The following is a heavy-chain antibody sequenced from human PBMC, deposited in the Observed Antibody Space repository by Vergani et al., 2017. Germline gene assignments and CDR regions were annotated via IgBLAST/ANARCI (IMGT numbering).Heavy chain of an antibody. J-gene: IGHJ1*01. CDR1: GDSISRSHYY. D-gene: IGHD6-19*01. V-gene: IGHV4-39*01. CDR3: TRHGRSGWAGYFQH. Sequence: QLQLQESGPGLVKPSETLSLSCCVSGDSISRSHYYWGWLRQPPGKGLEWIGTIYYTGTTYYNEAHKSRLTISVDTSKNQFSLNLTSVTAADTAVYYCTRHGRSGWAGYFQHWGQGTLVTASS. CDR2: IYYTGTT.